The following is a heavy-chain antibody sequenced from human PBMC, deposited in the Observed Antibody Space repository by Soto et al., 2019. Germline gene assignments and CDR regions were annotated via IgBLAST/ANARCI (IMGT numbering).Heavy chain of an antibody. V-gene: IGHV3-15*01. J-gene: IGHJ4*02. CDR3: AAGTGRTDFDY. CDR1: GLDFNNAW. D-gene: IGHD2-2*01. CDR2: IISKTHGGTT. Sequence: EVQLVESGGGLVKPGGSLRLSCAASGLDFNNAWMNWVRQAPGKGLEWVGRIISKTHGGTTDYTAPVKDRFIVSRDDSTNTLYLQMNSLKTEDTAGYHCAAGTGRTDFDYWGQGTLVTVSS.